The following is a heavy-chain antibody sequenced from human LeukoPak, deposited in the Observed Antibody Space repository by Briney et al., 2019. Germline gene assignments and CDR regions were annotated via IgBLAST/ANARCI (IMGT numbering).Heavy chain of an antibody. J-gene: IGHJ4*02. CDR3: ARHSPYRKIDY. V-gene: IGHV4-34*01. Sequence: PSETLSLTCAVYGGSFSGYYWSWIRQPPGKGLEWIGEINHSGSTNYNPSLKSRVTISVDTSKNQFSLKLSSVTAADTAVYYCARHSPYRKIDYWGQGTLVTVSS. CDR2: INHSGST. D-gene: IGHD1-26*01. CDR1: GGSFSGYY.